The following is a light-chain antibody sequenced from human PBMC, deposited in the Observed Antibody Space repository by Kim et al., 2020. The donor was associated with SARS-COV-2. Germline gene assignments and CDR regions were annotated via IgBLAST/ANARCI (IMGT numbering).Light chain of an antibody. CDR2: WAS. Sequence: DIVMTQSPDSLSVSLGERATINCKSSQSVLYSSNNKNYLAWYQLKPGQPPKVLIHWASTRESGVPDRFSGSGSETDFTLTISSLEAEDVAVYYCQQYESVPFTLGGGAKV. CDR1: QSVLYSSNNKNY. J-gene: IGKJ4*01. V-gene: IGKV4-1*01. CDR3: QQYESVPFT.